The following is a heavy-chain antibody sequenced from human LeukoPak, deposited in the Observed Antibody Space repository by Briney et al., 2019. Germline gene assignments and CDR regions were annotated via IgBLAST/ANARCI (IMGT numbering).Heavy chain of an antibody. V-gene: IGHV3-11*05. J-gene: IGHJ4*02. CDR3: ARVPATAGTDY. D-gene: IGHD6-13*01. CDR2: ITSSSGYT. Sequence: GGSLRLSCAASGFTFSDHYMAWIRQAPGKGLEWVSYITSSSGYTNYADSVKGRFTISRDNAKNSLYLQMNSLRADDTAVYYCARVPATAGTDYWGQGTLVTVSS. CDR1: GFTFSDHY.